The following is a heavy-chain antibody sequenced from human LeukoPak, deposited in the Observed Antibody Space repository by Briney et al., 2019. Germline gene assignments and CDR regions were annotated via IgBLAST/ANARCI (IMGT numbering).Heavy chain of an antibody. V-gene: IGHV3-13*01. Sequence: GGSLRLSCAASGFTFSSYDMHWVRQATGKGLEWVSAIGTAGDAYYPGSVKGRFTISRENAKNSLYLQMNSLRAGDTAVYYCARGMGYDSSGYYYVSPFDYWGPGTLVTVSS. D-gene: IGHD3-22*01. J-gene: IGHJ4*02. CDR1: GFTFSSYD. CDR3: ARGMGYDSSGYYYVSPFDY. CDR2: IGTAGDA.